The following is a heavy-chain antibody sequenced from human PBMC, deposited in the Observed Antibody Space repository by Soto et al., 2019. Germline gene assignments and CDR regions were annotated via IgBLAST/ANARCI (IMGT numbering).Heavy chain of an antibody. CDR1: GGSITSSGYY. V-gene: IGHV4-31*03. CDR2: TSNSGST. CDR3: ARGGGSTKVDC. J-gene: IGHJ4*02. D-gene: IGHD2-2*01. Sequence: QVQLQESGPGLVKPSQTLSLTCTVSGGSITSSGYYWSWIRQHPGEGLEWIGFTSNSGSTSYNPSLKSRVTISGDTSSTQFSLNLKSVTAADTAVYYCARGGGSTKVDCWGQGTLVTVSP.